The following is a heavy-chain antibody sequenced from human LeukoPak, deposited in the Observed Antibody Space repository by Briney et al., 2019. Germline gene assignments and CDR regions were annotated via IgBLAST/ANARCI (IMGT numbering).Heavy chain of an antibody. J-gene: IGHJ4*02. D-gene: IGHD2-2*01. CDR1: GFTFSSYA. CDR3: ARDLLNDEGSSYFFDQ. Sequence: AGGSLRLSCAASGFTFSSYAMSWVRQAPGKGLEWVSYISKSSDRIYHADSVKGRSTISRDNAKNSLYLQMDSLRAEDTAVYYCARDLLNDEGSSYFFDQWGQGTLVTVSS. V-gene: IGHV3-48*04. CDR2: ISKSSDRI.